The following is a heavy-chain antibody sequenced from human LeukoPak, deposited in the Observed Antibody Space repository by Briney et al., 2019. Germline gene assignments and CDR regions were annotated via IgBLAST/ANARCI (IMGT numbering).Heavy chain of an antibody. CDR3: ARQVRSPVVMFMDV. CDR2: VYYTGIT. J-gene: IGHJ6*03. Sequence: SETLSLTCTIAGGSISTSTYNWGWIRQPPGKGLEWIGSVYYTGITYYNPSVESRVTISVDTSKNHFSLELNSVTAADTGVYFCARQVRSPVVMFMDVWGKGTTVIVSS. V-gene: IGHV4-39*01. D-gene: IGHD3-22*01. CDR1: GGSISTSTYN.